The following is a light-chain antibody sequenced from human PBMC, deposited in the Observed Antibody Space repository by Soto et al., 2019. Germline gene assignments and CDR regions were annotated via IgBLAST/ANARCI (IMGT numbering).Light chain of an antibody. J-gene: IGKJ2*01. CDR2: GAS. CDR1: QRVSSSY. V-gene: IGKV3-20*01. Sequence: EIVLTQSPGTLSLSPGESATLSCRASQRVSSSYLAWYLQKPGQTPRLLIFGASSRATGIPDRFSGSGSGTDFTLTISRLEPEDFAVYYCQHYGSSSLYTFGQGTKLEIK. CDR3: QHYGSSSLYT.